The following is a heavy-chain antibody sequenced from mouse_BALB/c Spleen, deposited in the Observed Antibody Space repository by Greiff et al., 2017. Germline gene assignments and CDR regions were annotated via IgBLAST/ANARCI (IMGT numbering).Heavy chain of an antibody. V-gene: IGHV5-12-1*01. Sequence: EVQRVESGGGLVKPGGSLKLSCAASGFAFSSYDMSWVRQTPEKRLEWVAYISSGGGSTYYPDTVKGRFTISRDNAKNTLYLQMSSLKSEDTAMYYCARQFITTVVARWYFDVWGAGTTVTVSS. CDR2: ISSGGGST. J-gene: IGHJ1*01. CDR3: ARQFITTVVARWYFDV. D-gene: IGHD1-1*01. CDR1: GFAFSSYD.